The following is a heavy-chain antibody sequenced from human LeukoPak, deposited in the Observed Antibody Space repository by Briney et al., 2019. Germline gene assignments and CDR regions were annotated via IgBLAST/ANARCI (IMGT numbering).Heavy chain of an antibody. D-gene: IGHD3-22*01. Sequence: GGSLRLSCAASGFTFSSYWMSWVRQAPGKGLEWVANIKQDGSEKYYVDSVKGRFTISRDNPKNSLYLQMNSLRAEDTALYYCAKEAHHYDSSGSFDYWGQGTLVTVSS. CDR1: GFTFSSYW. CDR2: IKQDGSEK. J-gene: IGHJ4*02. V-gene: IGHV3-7*03. CDR3: AKEAHHYDSSGSFDY.